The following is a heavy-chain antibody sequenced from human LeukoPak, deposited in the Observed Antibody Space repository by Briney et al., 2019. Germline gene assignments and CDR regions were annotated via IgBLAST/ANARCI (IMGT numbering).Heavy chain of an antibody. D-gene: IGHD1-7*01. CDR1: DFTFSSYA. V-gene: IGHV3-23*01. CDR3: AKDLTTGTTGWFDP. CDR2: ITASGDTT. Sequence: PGGSLRLSCAASDFTFSSYAMSWVRQAPGKGLEWVSSITASGDTTNYADSGKGRFTISRDNSKNTLSLQMSSLRVEDTAIYYCAKDLTTGTTGWFDPRDQGTLVTVSS. J-gene: IGHJ5*02.